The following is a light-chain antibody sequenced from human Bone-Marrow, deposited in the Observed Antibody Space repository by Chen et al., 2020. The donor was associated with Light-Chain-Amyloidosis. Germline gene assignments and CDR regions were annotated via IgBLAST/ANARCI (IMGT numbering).Light chain of an antibody. Sequence: QSVLTQPPSASGTPGQRVTISCSASSSNIGSNYVYWYQQLPGIAPKLLIYRNNQRPSGVPDRFSGSKSGNSASLAISGLRSEDEADYYCAAWDDSLSGVFGGGTKLTVL. J-gene: IGLJ3*02. V-gene: IGLV1-47*01. CDR2: RNN. CDR3: AAWDDSLSGV. CDR1: SSNIGSNY.